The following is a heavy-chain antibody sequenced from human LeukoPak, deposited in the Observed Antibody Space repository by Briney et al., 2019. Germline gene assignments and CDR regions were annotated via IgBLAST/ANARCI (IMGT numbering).Heavy chain of an antibody. CDR2: IYSIGST. V-gene: IGHV4-59*01. J-gene: IGHJ3*02. CDR1: GGSIISYY. Sequence: SETLSLTCTVSGGSIISYYWGWIRQSPRRGLEWIGYIYSIGSTNYNPSLQSRVTISVDTSKHQFSLKLRSVTAADTAIYYCARGEGSGWYWAFDIWGQGTMVTVSS. CDR3: ARGEGSGWYWAFDI. D-gene: IGHD6-19*01.